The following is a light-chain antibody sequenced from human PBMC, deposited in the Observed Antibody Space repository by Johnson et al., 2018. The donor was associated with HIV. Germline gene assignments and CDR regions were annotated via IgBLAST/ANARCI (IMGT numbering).Light chain of an antibody. CDR3: VTWDSSLSAYV. J-gene: IGLJ1*01. Sequence: QPVLTQPPSVSAAPGQKVTISCSGSSSNIGNNDVSWYQRLPGTAPKVLISANDKRPSGIPDRFSGSKSGTSATLGITGLQTGDEADYYCVTWDSSLSAYVFGTGTNVTVL. CDR1: SSNIGNND. V-gene: IGLV1-51*01. CDR2: AND.